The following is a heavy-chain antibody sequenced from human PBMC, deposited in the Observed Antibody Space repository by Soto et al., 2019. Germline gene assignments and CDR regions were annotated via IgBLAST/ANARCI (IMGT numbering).Heavy chain of an antibody. V-gene: IGHV1-2*02. J-gene: IGHJ5*02. CDR1: GYTFTGHY. Sequence: QVQLVQSGAEVKKPGASVKVSCKASGYTFTGHYIHWVRQAPEQGPEWMGEIGPESGATRYAQKFQGRVTMTRDTSITTVYMELSSLRSEDTAVYYCARVDSGYDLSWFDPWGQGTLVTVSS. D-gene: IGHD5-12*01. CDR3: ARVDSGYDLSWFDP. CDR2: IGPESGAT.